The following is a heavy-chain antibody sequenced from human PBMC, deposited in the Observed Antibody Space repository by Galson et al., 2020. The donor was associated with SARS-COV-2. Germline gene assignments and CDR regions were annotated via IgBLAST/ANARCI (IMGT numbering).Heavy chain of an antibody. D-gene: IGHD3-22*01. J-gene: IGHJ4*02. CDR1: GYTFTGYY. V-gene: IGHV1-2*02. CDR3: ARVPINQYDGSGNYYYFDY. CDR2: ISPNSGGT. Sequence: ASVKVSCKASGYTFTGYYLHWVRQAPGQGLEWVGWISPNSGGTNYAQKFQGRVTMTRDTSISTAYMKLSRLRSDDTAVYYCARVPINQYDGSGNYYYFDYWGQGTLVTVSS.